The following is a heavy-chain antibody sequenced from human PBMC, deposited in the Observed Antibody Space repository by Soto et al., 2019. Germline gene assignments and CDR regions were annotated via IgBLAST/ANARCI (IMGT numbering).Heavy chain of an antibody. V-gene: IGHV3-30*18. CDR1: GFTFSSSG. CDR2: ISYDGSNK. D-gene: IGHD5-12*01. J-gene: IGHJ4*02. Sequence: QVQLVEAGGGVVQPGRSLRLSCAASGFTFSSSGMHWVRQAPGQGLEWVAVISYDGSNKYYADSVTGRFTISRDNSKNTLYLQMNSLRDEDTAVYYCAKTVGYRGYVGLDYWGQGTLVTVSS. CDR3: AKTVGYRGYVGLDY.